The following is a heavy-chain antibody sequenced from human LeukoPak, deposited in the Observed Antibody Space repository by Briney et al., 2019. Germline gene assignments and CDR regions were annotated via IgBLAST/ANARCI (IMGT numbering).Heavy chain of an antibody. D-gene: IGHD5-24*01. CDR1: GGSISSYY. CDR2: IYYSGST. CDR3: ARERRNRDGYNYHFDY. Sequence: SETLSLTCTVSGGSISSYYWSWIRQPPGKGLEWIGYIYYSGSTSYNPSLKSRVTISVDTSKNQFSLKLSSVTAADTAVYYCARERRNRDGYNYHFDYWGQGTLVTVSS. V-gene: IGHV4-59*12. J-gene: IGHJ4*02.